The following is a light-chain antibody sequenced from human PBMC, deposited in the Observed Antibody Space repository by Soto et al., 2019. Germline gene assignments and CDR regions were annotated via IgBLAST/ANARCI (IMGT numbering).Light chain of an antibody. CDR1: QSIGTW. CDR3: QQYDSYWT. Sequence: DIQMTQSPSTLSASVGARVTITCRASQSIGTWLAWYQQKPGKAPKLLIYRASTLESGVPSRFSGSGSGTDFTLTISSLQPDDFATYYCQQYDSYWTFGQGTKVEIK. V-gene: IGKV1-5*03. CDR2: RAS. J-gene: IGKJ1*01.